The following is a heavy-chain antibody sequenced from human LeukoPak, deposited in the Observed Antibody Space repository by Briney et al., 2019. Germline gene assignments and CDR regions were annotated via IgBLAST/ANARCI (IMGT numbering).Heavy chain of an antibody. J-gene: IGHJ6*04. D-gene: IGHD3-10*02. CDR1: GFTFSTYS. Sequence: GGSLRLSCAASGFTFSTYSMNWVRQAPGKGLEWVSSISSSSSYIYYADSVEGRFTISRDNAKNSLYLQMNSLRAEDTAVYYCAELGITMIGGVWGKGTTVTISS. CDR3: AELGITMIGGV. V-gene: IGHV3-21*01. CDR2: ISSSSSYI.